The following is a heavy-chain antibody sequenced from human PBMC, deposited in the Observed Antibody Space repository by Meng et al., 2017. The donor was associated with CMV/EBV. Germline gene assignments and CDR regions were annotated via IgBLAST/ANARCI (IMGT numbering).Heavy chain of an antibody. Sequence: QVQVVDFGGGVVQPGGFLRLSWVAAGFTFSTYGMHWVRQAPGKGLEWVTFIRYDGSRKYYADSVKGRFTISRDNSKNTLYLQMNNLRAEDTAVYYCTKDRLVGATTGFDFWGQGTLVTVSS. V-gene: IGHV3-30*02. CDR1: GFTFSTYG. CDR3: TKDRLVGATTGFDF. D-gene: IGHD1-26*01. J-gene: IGHJ4*02. CDR2: IRYDGSRK.